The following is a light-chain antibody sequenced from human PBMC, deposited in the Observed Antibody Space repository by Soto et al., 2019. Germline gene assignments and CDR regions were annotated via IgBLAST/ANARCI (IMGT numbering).Light chain of an antibody. CDR2: DAS. J-gene: IGKJ5*01. Sequence: ETVFTQSPSTVSLSPGESATLSCRASQSVSTYLAWYQQKPGQAPRLLIYDASNRVTGIPARFRGSGSGTDYTLTISSLEPEDFAVDFCQQRSNRPPFTFGQGTRVEIK. CDR3: QQRSNRPPFT. CDR1: QSVSTY. V-gene: IGKV3-11*01.